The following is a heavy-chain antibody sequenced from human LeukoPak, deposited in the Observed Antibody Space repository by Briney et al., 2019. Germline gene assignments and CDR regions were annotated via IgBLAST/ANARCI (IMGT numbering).Heavy chain of an antibody. CDR1: RFTFSSYW. D-gene: IGHD5-12*01. CDR2: IKQDGSEK. V-gene: IGHV3-7*01. CDR3: ARVFSGYVNY. J-gene: IGHJ4*02. Sequence: GGSLRLSCAASRFTFSSYWMSWVRQAPGKGLEWVANIKQDGSEKYYVDSVKGRFTISRDNAKNSLYLQMNSLRAEDTAVYYCARVFSGYVNYWGQGTLVTVSS.